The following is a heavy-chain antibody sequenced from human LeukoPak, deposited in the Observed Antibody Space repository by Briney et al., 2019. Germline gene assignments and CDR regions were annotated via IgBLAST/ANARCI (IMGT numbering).Heavy chain of an antibody. CDR3: GRHFPETGRDEQPLEY. Sequence: PSETLSLTCTVSGGSISSGDSYWAWVRQPPGKGLEWIGSICFSRTTYYNPSLKSRVTMSIDTSKNHFSLKVASVTAADTAVYYCGRHFPETGRDEQPLEYWGQGSLFTVSS. CDR1: GGSISSGDSY. J-gene: IGHJ4*02. CDR2: ICFSRTT. V-gene: IGHV4-39*01. D-gene: IGHD3-10*01.